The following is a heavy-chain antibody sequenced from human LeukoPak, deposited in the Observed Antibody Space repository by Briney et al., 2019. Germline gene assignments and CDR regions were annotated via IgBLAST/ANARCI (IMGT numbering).Heavy chain of an antibody. CDR2: ISGSGGRT. D-gene: IGHD1-14*01. V-gene: IGHV3-23*01. Sequence: GGSLRLSCAASGFTFSSYGMSWVRQAPGKGLQWVSGISGSGGRTYYADSVKGRFTISRDNSKNTLYLQMNSLRAEDTAVYYCARVRYGAFDYWGQGTLVTVSS. CDR1: GFTFSSYG. CDR3: ARVRYGAFDY. J-gene: IGHJ4*02.